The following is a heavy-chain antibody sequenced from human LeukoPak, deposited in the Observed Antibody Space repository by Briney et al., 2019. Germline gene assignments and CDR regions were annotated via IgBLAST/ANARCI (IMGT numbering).Heavy chain of an antibody. Sequence: GGSLRLSCAASGFTFDDYAMHWVRQAPGKGLEWVSGISWNSGSIGYADSVKGRFTISRDNAKNSLYLQMNSLRAEDTVLYYCAKDMGSSGGDYWGQGTLVTVSS. CDR2: ISWNSGSI. CDR3: AKDMGSSGGDY. J-gene: IGHJ4*02. D-gene: IGHD6-19*01. CDR1: GFTFDDYA. V-gene: IGHV3-9*01.